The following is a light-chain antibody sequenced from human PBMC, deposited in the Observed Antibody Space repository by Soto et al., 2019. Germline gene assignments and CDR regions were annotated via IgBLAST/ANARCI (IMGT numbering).Light chain of an antibody. CDR3: QQYGRSPFT. Sequence: EIGLTQSPCTLSFSTGERATLSCRASQSVSSSYLAWYQQKPCQDPRLLIYGASSRATGIPGRFSGSGSGTVFPLSISKLEPEDLAVYYFQQYGRSPFTFGPGTKVDIK. CDR2: GAS. J-gene: IGKJ3*01. CDR1: QSVSSSY. V-gene: IGKV3-20*01.